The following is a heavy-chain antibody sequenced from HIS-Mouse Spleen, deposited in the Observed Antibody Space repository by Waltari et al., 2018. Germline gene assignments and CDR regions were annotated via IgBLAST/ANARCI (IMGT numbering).Heavy chain of an antibody. CDR3: ARDGGAAQAFDI. V-gene: IGHV3-30*04. CDR1: GFTFSRYA. J-gene: IGHJ3*02. Sequence: QVQLVESGGGVVQPGRSLSLSCAAAGFTFSRYAMHWVRQAPGKGLEWVAVISYDGSNKYYADSVKGRFTISRDNSKNTLYLQMNSLRAEDTAVYYCARDGGAAQAFDIWGQGTMVTVSS. CDR2: ISYDGSNK. D-gene: IGHD6-6*01.